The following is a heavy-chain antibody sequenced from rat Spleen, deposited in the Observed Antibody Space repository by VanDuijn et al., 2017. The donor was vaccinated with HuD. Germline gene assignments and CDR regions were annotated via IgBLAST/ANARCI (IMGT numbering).Heavy chain of an antibody. CDR3: AEHFDVYYGLDY. CDR1: GFTFSNYG. CDR2: ISYDGSST. D-gene: IGHD1-6*01. V-gene: IGHV5-29*01. Sequence: EVQLVESGGGLVQPGRSLKLSCAASGFTFSNYGMAWVRQAPTKGLEWVATISYDGSSTYYRDSVKGRFTISRDNAKSTLYLQMDSLRSEDTATYYCAEHFDVYYGLDYWGQGVMVTVSS. J-gene: IGHJ2*01.